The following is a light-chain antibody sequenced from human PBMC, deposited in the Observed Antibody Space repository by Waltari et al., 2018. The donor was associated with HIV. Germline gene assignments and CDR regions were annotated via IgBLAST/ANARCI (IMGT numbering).Light chain of an antibody. CDR2: CNT. V-gene: IGLV1-40*01. J-gene: IGLJ3*02. CDR3: QSYDSSLIAWV. Sequence: QSVLTQPPSVSGAPGQRVTISCTGSSSNIGAGYDVHWYQQFPGTAPKLLIYCNTDRREVVPYRFAGANSGTSASLAITWLQAEDEADYYGQSYDSSLIAWVFGGGTKLTVL. CDR1: SSNIGAGYD.